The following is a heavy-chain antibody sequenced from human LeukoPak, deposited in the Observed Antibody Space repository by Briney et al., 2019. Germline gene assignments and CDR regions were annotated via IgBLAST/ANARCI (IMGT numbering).Heavy chain of an antibody. CDR2: IYSGGNT. CDR3: ARYYGSGSYYYFDY. Sequence: GGSLRLSCAASGFTVSSNYMSWVRQAPGKGLEWVSIIYSGGNTDYADSVKGRFTISRDNSKNTLSLQMNSLRAEDTAVYYCARYYGSGSYYYFDYWGQGTLVTVSS. CDR1: GFTVSSNY. D-gene: IGHD3-10*01. V-gene: IGHV3-66*01. J-gene: IGHJ4*02.